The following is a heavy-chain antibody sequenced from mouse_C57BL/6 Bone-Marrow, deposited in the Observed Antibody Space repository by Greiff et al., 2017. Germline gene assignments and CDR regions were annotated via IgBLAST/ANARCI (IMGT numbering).Heavy chain of an antibody. J-gene: IGHJ2*01. CDR1: GYTFTDYY. CDR2: INPYNGGT. V-gene: IGHV1-19*01. D-gene: IGHD1-1*01. CDR3: ATIYYYPFDY. Sequence: EVQLQQSGPVLVKPGASVKMSCKASGYTFTDYYMNWVKQSHGKSLEWIGVINPYNGGTSYNQKFKGKATLTVDKSSSTAYLELNSLTSEYSAVYYCATIYYYPFDYWGQGTTLTVSS.